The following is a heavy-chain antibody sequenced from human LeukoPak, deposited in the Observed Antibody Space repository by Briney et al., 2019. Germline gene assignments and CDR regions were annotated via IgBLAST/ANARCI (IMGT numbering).Heavy chain of an antibody. J-gene: IGHJ4*02. V-gene: IGHV4-31*03. Sequence: SETLSLTCTVSGGSISSGGYYWSWIRQHPGKGLEWIGYISYSGSTYYNPSLNTRVTISVGTPKSQFSLKLSSVTAAATAVYYCARVRGYSYGELDYWGQGTLVTVSS. CDR3: ARVRGYSYGELDY. D-gene: IGHD5-18*01. CDR2: ISYSGST. CDR1: GGSISSGGYY.